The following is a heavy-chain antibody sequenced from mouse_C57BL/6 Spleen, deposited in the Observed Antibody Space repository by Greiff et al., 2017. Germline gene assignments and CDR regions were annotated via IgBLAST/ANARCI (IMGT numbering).Heavy chain of an antibody. J-gene: IGHJ2*01. CDR2: INPSSGYT. CDR3: ASPLSYYFDY. CDR1: GYTFTSYT. Sequence: VQGVEPGAELARPGASVKMSCKASGYTFTSYTMHWVKQRPGQGLEWIGYINPSSGYTKYNQKFKDKATLTADKSSSTAYMQLSSLTSEDSAVYYCASPLSYYFDYWGQGTTLTVSS. V-gene: IGHV1-4*01.